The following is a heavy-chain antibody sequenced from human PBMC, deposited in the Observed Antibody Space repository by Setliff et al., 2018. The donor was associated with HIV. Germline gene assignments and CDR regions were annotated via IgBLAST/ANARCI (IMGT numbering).Heavy chain of an antibody. J-gene: IGHJ4*02. V-gene: IGHV4-4*07. CDR1: GDSISGYY. CDR2: MHTSGNT. D-gene: IGHD5-18*01. CDR3: ARDQKGYSYGYFDS. Sequence: PSETLSLTCTPSGDSISGYYWSWIRQPAGKGLEWIGRMHTSGNTNYNPSLKSRVTMSVDTSKNQFSLRLSSVTAADTAVYYCARDQKGYSYGYFDSWGQGTLVTVSS.